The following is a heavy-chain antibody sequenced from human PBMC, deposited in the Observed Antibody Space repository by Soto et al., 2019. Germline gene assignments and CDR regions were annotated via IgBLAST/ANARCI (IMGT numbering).Heavy chain of an antibody. CDR1: GYTFTSAD. D-gene: IGHD1-7*01. CDR3: ARDVIGTTDRFDP. V-gene: IGHV1-8*01. J-gene: IGHJ5*02. CDR2: MNPNTGNA. Sequence: GASVKVSCKAFGYTFTSADINWVRQTTGQGLAWMGWMNPNTGNAGYAQKFQGRVTMTRDTTISTAYMELTSLTSDDTAVYFCARDVIGTTDRFDPWGQGTLVTVSS.